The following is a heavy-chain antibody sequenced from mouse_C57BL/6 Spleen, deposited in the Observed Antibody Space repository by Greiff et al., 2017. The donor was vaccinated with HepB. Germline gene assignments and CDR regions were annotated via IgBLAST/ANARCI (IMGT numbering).Heavy chain of an antibody. D-gene: IGHD2-1*01. J-gene: IGHJ4*01. CDR1: GYAFSSYW. V-gene: IGHV1-80*01. Sequence: VQLVESGAELVKPGASVKISCKASGYAFSSYWMNWVKQRPGKGLEWIGQIYPGDGDTNYNGKFKGKATLTADKSSSTAYMQLSSLTSEDSAVYFCASGGNYGNRGAMDYWGQGTSVTVSS. CDR3: ASGGNYGNRGAMDY. CDR2: IYPGDGDT.